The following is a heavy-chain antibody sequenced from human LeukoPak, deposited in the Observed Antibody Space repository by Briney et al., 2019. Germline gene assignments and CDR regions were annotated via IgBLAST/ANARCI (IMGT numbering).Heavy chain of an antibody. CDR2: ISDSGDIT. CDR1: GFTFSSYA. Sequence: PGGSLRLSCAASGFTFSSYAMSWVRQAPGKGLEWVSGISDSGDITYYADSVKGRFTISRDNSKNTLYVQMNSLRVEDTAVYYCAKDRRGGSYYAATLDIWGQVTMVTVSS. J-gene: IGHJ3*02. D-gene: IGHD1-26*01. CDR3: AKDRRGGSYYAATLDI. V-gene: IGHV3-23*01.